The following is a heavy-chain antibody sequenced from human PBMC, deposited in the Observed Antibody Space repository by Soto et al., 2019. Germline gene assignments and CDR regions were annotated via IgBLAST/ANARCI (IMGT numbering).Heavy chain of an antibody. V-gene: IGHV4-34*01. Sequence: SETLSLTCAVYGGSFSGYYWSWIRQPPGKGLEWIGEINHSGSTNYNPSLKSRVNISVDTSKNQFSLKLSSVTAADTAVYYCARGGPRVSSPGMYYYYYMDVWGKGTTVTVSS. CDR3: ARGGPRVSSPGMYYYYYMDV. CDR2: INHSGST. D-gene: IGHD6-6*01. J-gene: IGHJ6*03. CDR1: GGSFSGYY.